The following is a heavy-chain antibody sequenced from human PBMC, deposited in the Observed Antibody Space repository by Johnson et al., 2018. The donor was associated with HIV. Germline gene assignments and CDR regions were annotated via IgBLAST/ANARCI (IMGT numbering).Heavy chain of an antibody. D-gene: IGHD2-15*01. Sequence: VESGGSLRLSCAASGFSFDSHAINWVRQAPGKGLQWVSAISYSGSNKYYADSVKGRFTISRDNSKNTLYLQMNSLRAEDTAVYYCASILVVAAQEADAFDIWGQGTMVTVSS. V-gene: IGHV3-30*01. J-gene: IGHJ3*02. CDR3: ASILVVAAQEADAFDI. CDR1: GFSFDSHA. CDR2: ISYSGSNK.